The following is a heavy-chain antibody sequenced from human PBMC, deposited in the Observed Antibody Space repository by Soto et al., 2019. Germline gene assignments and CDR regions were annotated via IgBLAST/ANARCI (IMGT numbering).Heavy chain of an antibody. Sequence: SETLSLTCTVSGGSISSYYWSWIRQPPGRGLEWIGYIYYSGSTNYNPSLKSRVTISVDTSKNQFSLKLSSVTAADTAVYYCARRAYYYILPGSEYSFDYRGQGTLVTGSS. V-gene: IGHV4-59*01. CDR2: IYYSGST. J-gene: IGHJ4*02. CDR1: GGSISSYY. CDR3: ARRAYYYILPGSEYSFDY. D-gene: IGHD3-9*01.